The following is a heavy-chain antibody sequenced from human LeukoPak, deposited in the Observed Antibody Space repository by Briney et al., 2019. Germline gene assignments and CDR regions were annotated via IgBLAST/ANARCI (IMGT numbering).Heavy chain of an antibody. Sequence: GSLRLSCAASGFTFSDYYMSWVRQAPGKGLEWIACISFSSGTVFYADSVKGRFTISRDNAKNSLYLQMNSLRVEDMAVYYCARRDTESYYYYMDVWGKGTTVTVSS. J-gene: IGHJ6*03. CDR3: ARRDTESYYYYMDV. V-gene: IGHV3-11*04. CDR2: ISFSSGTV. CDR1: GFTFSDYY.